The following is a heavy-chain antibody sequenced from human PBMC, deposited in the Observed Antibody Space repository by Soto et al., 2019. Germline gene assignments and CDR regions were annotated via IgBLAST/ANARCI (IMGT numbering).Heavy chain of an antibody. V-gene: IGHV3-74*01. CDR1: GFTFSSYW. CDR2: INYDGSST. J-gene: IGHJ6*02. Sequence: VGSLRLSCAASGFTFSSYWMHWVRQAPGKGLVWVSRINYDGSSTSYADSVKGRFTISRDNAKNTLYLQVNSLRAEDTAVYFCARGMYYGMDVWGQGTTVTVSS. CDR3: ARGMYYGMDV.